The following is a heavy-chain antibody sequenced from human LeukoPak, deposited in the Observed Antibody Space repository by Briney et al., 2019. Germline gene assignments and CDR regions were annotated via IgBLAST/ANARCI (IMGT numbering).Heavy chain of an antibody. CDR3: ARVVAALPDAFDV. CDR2: ISSNGGST. Sequence: GGSLRRSCAASGITFSDYAMHWVRQAPGKGLQHVSAISSNGGSTYYANSVKGRFTISRDNSKNTLYLQMGSLRAEDMAVYYWARVVAALPDAFDVWGQGTMVTASS. CDR1: GITFSDYA. D-gene: IGHD2-15*01. V-gene: IGHV3-64*01. J-gene: IGHJ3*01.